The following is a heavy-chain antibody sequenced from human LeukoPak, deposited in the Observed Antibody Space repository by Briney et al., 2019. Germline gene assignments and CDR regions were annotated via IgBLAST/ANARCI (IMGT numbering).Heavy chain of an antibody. V-gene: IGHV3-30*03. J-gene: IGHJ3*02. CDR3: ARDRPVGGHDAFDI. CDR1: GFTFSSYG. D-gene: IGHD4-23*01. CDR2: ISYDGSNK. Sequence: GGSLRLSCAASGFTFSSYGMHWVRQAPGKGLEWVAVISYDGSNKYYADSVKGRFTISRDNSKNTLYLQMNSLRAEDMAVYYCARDRPVGGHDAFDIWGQGTMVTVSS.